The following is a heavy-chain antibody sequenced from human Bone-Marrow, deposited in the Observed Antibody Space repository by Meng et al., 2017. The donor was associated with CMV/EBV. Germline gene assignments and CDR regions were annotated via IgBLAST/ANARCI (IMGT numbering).Heavy chain of an antibody. CDR3: ARGGAGGYDFWSGYLFYYGMDV. V-gene: IGHV1-18*01. D-gene: IGHD3-3*01. CDR1: GYTFTSYG. CDR2: ISAYNGNT. Sequence: ASVKVSCKASGYTFTSYGISWVRQAPGQGLEWMGWISAYNGNTNYAQKLQGRVTMTTDTSTSTAYMELRSLRSDDTAVYYCARGGAGGYDFWSGYLFYYGMDVWGQGTTATSP. J-gene: IGHJ6*02.